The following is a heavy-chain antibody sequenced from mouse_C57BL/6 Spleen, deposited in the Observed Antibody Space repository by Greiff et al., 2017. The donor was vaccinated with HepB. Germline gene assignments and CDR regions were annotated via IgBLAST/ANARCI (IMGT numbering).Heavy chain of an antibody. CDR3: TRGYGYDRGYFDY. J-gene: IGHJ2*01. Sequence: VHVKQSGTVLARPGASVKMSCKTSGYTFTSYWMHWVKQRPGQGLEWIGAIYPGNSDTSYNQKFKGKAKLTAVTSASTAYMELSSLTNEDSAVYYCTRGYGYDRGYFDYWGQGTTLTVSS. CDR2: IYPGNSDT. V-gene: IGHV1-5*01. CDR1: GYTFTSYW. D-gene: IGHD2-2*01.